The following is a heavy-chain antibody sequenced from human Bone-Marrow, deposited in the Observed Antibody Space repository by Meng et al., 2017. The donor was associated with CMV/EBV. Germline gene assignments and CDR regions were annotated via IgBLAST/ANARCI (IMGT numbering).Heavy chain of an antibody. J-gene: IGHJ5*02. CDR2: MNPNSGNT. CDR1: GYTFIDYY. CDR3: TRDGHTGRHGWRYDTGWFDP. V-gene: IGHV1-8*01. Sequence: ASVKVSCKASGYTFIDYYINWVRQASGQGLEWMGWMNPNSGNTGYAQNFQGRLSMTISTSTSTAYMELNSLRSEDTAVYYCTRDGHTGRHGWRYDTGWFDPWGQGTLVTVYS. D-gene: IGHD2-8*02.